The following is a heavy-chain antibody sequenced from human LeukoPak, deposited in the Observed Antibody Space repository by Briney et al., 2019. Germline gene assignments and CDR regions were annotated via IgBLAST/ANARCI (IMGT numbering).Heavy chain of an antibody. D-gene: IGHD6-19*01. Sequence: PGGSLRLSCAAPGFTFSSYAMYWVRQAPGKGPEWVAVISYDGSNKYYADSVKGRFTISRDNSKNTLYLQMNSLRAEDTAVYYCARESPTDIAVAGIDRERYSLDYWGQGTLVTVSS. J-gene: IGHJ4*02. CDR1: GFTFSSYA. CDR2: ISYDGSNK. CDR3: ARESPTDIAVAGIDRERYSLDY. V-gene: IGHV3-30-3*01.